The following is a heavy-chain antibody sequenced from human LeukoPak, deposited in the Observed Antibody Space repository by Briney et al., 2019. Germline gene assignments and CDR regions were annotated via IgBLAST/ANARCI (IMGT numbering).Heavy chain of an antibody. CDR2: IKSKTDGGTT. Sequence: PGGSLRLSCSASGFPFSSYALAWVRQAPGKGLEWVGRIKSKTDGGTTDYAAPVKGRFTISRDDSENTLYLQMNSLTTEDTAVYLCTTGGRRVPVGNSPPTFDNWGQGTLVTVSS. CDR1: GFPFSSYA. J-gene: IGHJ4*02. D-gene: IGHD1-26*01. V-gene: IGHV3-15*01. CDR3: TTGGRRVPVGNSPPTFDN.